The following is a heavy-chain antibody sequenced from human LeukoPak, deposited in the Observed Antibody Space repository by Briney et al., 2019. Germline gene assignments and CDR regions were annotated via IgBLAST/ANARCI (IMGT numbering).Heavy chain of an antibody. CDR3: TRSAGYSSGWYHDY. D-gene: IGHD6-19*01. J-gene: IGHJ4*02. V-gene: IGHV3-49*04. Sequence: QPGGSLRLSCTASGFIFGDYAMSWVRQAPGKGLEWVGFIRSKPYGGTTEYAASVKGRFSISRDDSKSIAYLQMNSLKTEDTAVYSCTRSAGYSSGWYHDYWGQGTLVTVSS. CDR1: GFIFGDYA. CDR2: IRSKPYGGTT.